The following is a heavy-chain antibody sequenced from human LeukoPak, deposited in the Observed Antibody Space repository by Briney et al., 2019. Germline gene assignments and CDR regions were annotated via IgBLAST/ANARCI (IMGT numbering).Heavy chain of an antibody. Sequence: EASVKVSCKASGYTFTGYYMHWVRQAPGQGLEWMGWINPNSGGTNYAQKFQGRVTMTEDTSTDTAYMELSSLRSEDTAVYYCATDSAIVGATTDYYYYGMDVWGQGTTVTVSS. CDR3: ATDSAIVGATTDYYYYGMDV. D-gene: IGHD1-26*01. CDR2: INPNSGGT. CDR1: GYTFTGYY. J-gene: IGHJ6*02. V-gene: IGHV1-2*02.